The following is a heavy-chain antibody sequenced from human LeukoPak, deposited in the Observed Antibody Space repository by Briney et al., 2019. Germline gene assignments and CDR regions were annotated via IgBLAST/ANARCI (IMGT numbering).Heavy chain of an antibody. V-gene: IGHV4-59*01. J-gene: IGHJ3*02. CDR3: ARVRRDAFDI. CDR1: GGSISSYY. Sequence: PSETLSLTCTVSGGSISSYYWSWIRQPPGKGLEWIGYIYYSGSTNYNPSLKSRVTISVDTSKNQFSLKLSSVTAADTAVYYCARVRRDAFDIWGQGTMVTVSS. CDR2: IYYSGST.